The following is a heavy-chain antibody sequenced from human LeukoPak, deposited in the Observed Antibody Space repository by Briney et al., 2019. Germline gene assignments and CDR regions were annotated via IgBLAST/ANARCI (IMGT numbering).Heavy chain of an antibody. CDR2: ISGSGGGT. D-gene: IGHD4-17*01. J-gene: IGHJ6*03. Sequence: AGSLRLSCAASGFTFSSYAISWVRQAPAQGLEWVSAISGSGGGTYYADSVKGRFTISRDNSKNTLYLQMNSLRAEDTAVYYCAKLGTTVTTYYYYYMDVWGKGTTVTVSS. CDR3: AKLGTTVTTYYYYYMDV. CDR1: GFTFSSYA. V-gene: IGHV3-23*01.